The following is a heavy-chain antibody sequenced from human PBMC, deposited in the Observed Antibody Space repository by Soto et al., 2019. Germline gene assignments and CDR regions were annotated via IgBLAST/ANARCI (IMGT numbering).Heavy chain of an antibody. CDR2: ISGSGGST. D-gene: IGHD3-3*01. Sequence: EVQLLESGGGLVQPGGSLRLSCAASGFTFSTYAMSWVRQAPGKGLEWVSAISGSGGSTYYADSVEGRFTISRDNSKNTLYLQVNSLRAEDTGVYYWAKVYYNFWSGYDYWGQGALVTVSS. CDR3: AKVYYNFWSGYDY. J-gene: IGHJ4*02. V-gene: IGHV3-23*01. CDR1: GFTFSTYA.